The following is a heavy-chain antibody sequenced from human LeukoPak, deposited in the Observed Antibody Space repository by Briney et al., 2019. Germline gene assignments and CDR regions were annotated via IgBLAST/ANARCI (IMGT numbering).Heavy chain of an antibody. V-gene: IGHV4-39*01. Sequence: SETLSLTCTVSGGSISSSSYYWGWIRQPPGKGLEWIGSIYYSGSTYYNPSLKSRVTLSVDTSKNQFSLKLNSVTAADTAVYYCARSGWFGEASMLWGQGTLVTVSS. D-gene: IGHD3-10*01. CDR1: GGSISSSSYY. J-gene: IGHJ4*02. CDR3: ARSGWFGEASML. CDR2: IYYSGST.